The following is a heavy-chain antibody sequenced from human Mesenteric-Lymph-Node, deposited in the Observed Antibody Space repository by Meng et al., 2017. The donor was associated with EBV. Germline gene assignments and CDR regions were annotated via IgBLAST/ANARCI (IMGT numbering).Heavy chain of an antibody. CDR1: GYTFTSYS. CDR2: INPSGGGT. V-gene: IGHV1-46*01. D-gene: IGHD2-2*01. J-gene: IGHJ4*02. CDR3: ARDGPVAPAAVDF. Sequence: QVALEQSGAEVKKPGASVKVSCKASGYTFTSYSMHWVRQAPGQGLEWMGIINPSGGGTSYAQKFQGRVTMTRDTSTSTVYMELSSLRSEDTAVYYCARDGPVAPAAVDFWGQGTLVTVSS.